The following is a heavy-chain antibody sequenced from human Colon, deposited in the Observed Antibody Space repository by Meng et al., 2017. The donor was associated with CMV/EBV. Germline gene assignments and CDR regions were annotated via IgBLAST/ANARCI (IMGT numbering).Heavy chain of an antibody. V-gene: IGHV3-7*01. CDR3: VRGGGWSS. CDR2: INQDGSEK. Sequence: ETLSLTCTVSGGSIRSYYWSWIRQPPGERLEWMANINQDGSEKYYVDSVKGRFTISRDNPKNSLYLQMNSLRVEDTAVYYCVRGGGWSSWGQGTLVTVSS. J-gene: IGHJ5*02. CDR1: GGSIRSYY. D-gene: IGHD6-19*01.